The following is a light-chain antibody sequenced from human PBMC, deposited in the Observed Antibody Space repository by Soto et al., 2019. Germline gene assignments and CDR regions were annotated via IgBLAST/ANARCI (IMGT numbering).Light chain of an antibody. J-gene: IGKJ5*01. V-gene: IGKV3-20*01. CDR2: GAS. Sequence: EIVLTQSPGTLSLSPGEGATLSCKASQSISSSYLAWYQQKPGQAPRLLIYGASSRATGIPDRFSGSGSGTDFTLTISRLEPEDFAVYYCQQYHSSHTFGQGTRLEIK. CDR3: QQYHSSHT. CDR1: QSISSSY.